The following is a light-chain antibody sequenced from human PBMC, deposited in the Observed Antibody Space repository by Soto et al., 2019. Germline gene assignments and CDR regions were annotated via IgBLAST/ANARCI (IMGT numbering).Light chain of an antibody. CDR3: AAWDDSLNGYV. CDR1: SSNIGSKT. V-gene: IGLV1-44*01. J-gene: IGLJ1*01. Sequence: QSVLTQPPSASGTPGQRVTISCSGSSSNIGSKTVNWYQQLPGTAPKLLIYGSDQWPSGVPDRFSGSKPGTPASLAISGLQSEDEADYYCAAWDDSLNGYVFGTGTKVTVL. CDR2: GSD.